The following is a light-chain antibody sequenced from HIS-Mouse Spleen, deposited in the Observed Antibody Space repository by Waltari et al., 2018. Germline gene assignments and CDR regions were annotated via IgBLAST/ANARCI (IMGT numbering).Light chain of an antibody. CDR2: AAS. Sequence: DIQMTQSPSSLSASVGDRVTITCRASQSISSYLNWYQQKPGKAPKRLIYAASSLQSGVPSRLSGSGSATEFTLTISSLQPEDFATYYCQQSYSTPMYTFGQGTKLEIK. V-gene: IGKV1-39*01. CDR3: QQSYSTPMYT. CDR1: QSISSY. J-gene: IGKJ2*01.